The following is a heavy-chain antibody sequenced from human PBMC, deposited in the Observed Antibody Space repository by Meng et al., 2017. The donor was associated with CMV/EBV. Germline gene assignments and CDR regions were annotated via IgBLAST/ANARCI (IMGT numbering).Heavy chain of an antibody. CDR2: ISGSGGST. V-gene: IGHV3-23*01. J-gene: IGHJ6*02. D-gene: IGHD2-2*01. Sequence: GGSLRLSCAASGFTFSSYAMSWVRQAPGKGLEWVSAISGSGGSTYYADSVKGRFTISRDNAKNSLYLQMNSLRAEDTAVYYCARAQVVVVPAAIHYYYYGMDVWGQGTTVTVSS. CDR1: GFTFSSYA. CDR3: ARAQVVVVPAAIHYYYYGMDV.